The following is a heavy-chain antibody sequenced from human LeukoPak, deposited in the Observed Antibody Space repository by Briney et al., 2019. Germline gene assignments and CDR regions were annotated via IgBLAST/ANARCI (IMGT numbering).Heavy chain of an antibody. CDR3: AKGYYYGSGSYSDPFDY. V-gene: IGHV4-30-2*01. CDR1: GGSISSSSYS. CDR2: IYHSGST. Sequence: SQTLSLTCAVSGGSISSSSYSWNWIRQPPGKGLEWIGYIYHSGSTYYNPSLKSRVTISVDRSKNQFSLKLSSVTAADTAMYYCAKGYYYGSGSYSDPFDYWGQGTLVTVSS. J-gene: IGHJ4*02. D-gene: IGHD3-10*01.